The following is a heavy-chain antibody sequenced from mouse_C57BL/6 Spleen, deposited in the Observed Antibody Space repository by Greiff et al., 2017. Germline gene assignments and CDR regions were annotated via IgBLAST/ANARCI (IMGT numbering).Heavy chain of an antibody. Sequence: EVQGVESGGDLVKPGGSLKLSCAASGFTFSSYGMSWVRQTPDKRLEWVATISSGGSYTYYPDSVKGRFTISRDNAKNTLYLQMSSLKSEDTAMYYCARQYSPYAMDYWGQGTSVTVSS. D-gene: IGHD2-12*01. CDR3: ARQYSPYAMDY. V-gene: IGHV5-6*01. CDR1: GFTFSSYG. CDR2: ISSGGSYT. J-gene: IGHJ4*01.